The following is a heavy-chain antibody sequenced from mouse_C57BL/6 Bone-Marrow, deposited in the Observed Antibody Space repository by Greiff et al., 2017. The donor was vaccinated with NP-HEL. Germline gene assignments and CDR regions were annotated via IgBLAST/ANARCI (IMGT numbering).Heavy chain of an antibody. J-gene: IGHJ4*01. CDR3: ARYLAGEDY. Sequence: EVQLLESGGGLVQPGGSLSLSCAASGFTFTDYYISWVRQPPGQALEWMGFIRNKANGYTTEYSVSVKGRFTTSRDNSQHILYLRMNALRAEDSATYYCARYLAGEDYWGQGTSVTVSS. V-gene: IGHV7-3*01. CDR2: IRNKANGYTT. CDR1: GFTFTDYY.